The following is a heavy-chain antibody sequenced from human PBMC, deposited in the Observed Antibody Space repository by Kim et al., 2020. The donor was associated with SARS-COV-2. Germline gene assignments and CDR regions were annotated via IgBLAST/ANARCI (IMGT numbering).Heavy chain of an antibody. D-gene: IGHD3-22*01. Sequence: SQTLSLTCAVYGGSFSGYYWSWIRQPPGKGLEWIGEINHSGSTNYNPSLKSRVTISVDTSKNQFSLKLSSVTAADTAVYYCARGQDYYDSSGYYLCYFDYWGQGTLVTVSS. J-gene: IGHJ4*02. CDR3: ARGQDYYDSSGYYLCYFDY. V-gene: IGHV4-34*01. CDR2: INHSGST. CDR1: GGSFSGYY.